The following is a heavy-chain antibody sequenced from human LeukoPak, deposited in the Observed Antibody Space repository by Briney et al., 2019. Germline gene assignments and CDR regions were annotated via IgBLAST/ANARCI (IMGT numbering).Heavy chain of an antibody. CDR3: ARERRRDGYNYSLDY. CDR1: GGSFSGYY. D-gene: IGHD5-24*01. CDR2: INHSGST. J-gene: IGHJ4*02. V-gene: IGHV4-34*01. Sequence: SETLSLTCAVYGGSFSGYYWSWIRQPPGKGLEWIGEINHSGSTNYNPSLKSRVTISVDTSKNQFSLKLSSVTAADTAVYYCARERRRDGYNYSLDYWCQGTMLTVSS.